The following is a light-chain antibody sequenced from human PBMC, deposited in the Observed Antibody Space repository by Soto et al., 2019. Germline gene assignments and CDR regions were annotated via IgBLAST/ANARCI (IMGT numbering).Light chain of an antibody. CDR3: QQYDSSPRT. Sequence: EIVLTQSPGTLSLSPGERATLSCRASLSVRSSYLAWYQHKPGQGPRLLIYGTSSRATGIPDRFSGSGSGTDFTLTISRLEPEDFAVYYCQQYDSSPRTFDQGTKVEIK. CDR1: LSVRSSY. V-gene: IGKV3-20*01. CDR2: GTS. J-gene: IGKJ1*01.